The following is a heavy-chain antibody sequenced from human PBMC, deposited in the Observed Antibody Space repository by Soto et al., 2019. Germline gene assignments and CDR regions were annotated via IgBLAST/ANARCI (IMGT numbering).Heavy chain of an antibody. CDR1: GFTFSDFG. D-gene: IGHD3-10*01. CDR3: AKDFKVSGGHYGSLNYYYGMDV. J-gene: IGHJ6*02. Sequence: GGSLRLSCAASGFTFSDFGMHWVRQAPGKVLEWVAIISYDGILEYYADSVKGRFTISRDTSKGAVYLQMNSLTPEDTAVYYCAKDFKVSGGHYGSLNYYYGMDVWGQGTTVTVSS. CDR2: ISYDGILE. V-gene: IGHV3-30*18.